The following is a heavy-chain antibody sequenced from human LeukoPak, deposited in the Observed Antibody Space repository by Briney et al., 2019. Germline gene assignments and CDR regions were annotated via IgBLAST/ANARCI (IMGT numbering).Heavy chain of an antibody. Sequence: RPSETLSLTCTVSGGSISSSSYYWGWIRQPPGKGLEWIGSIYHSGSTYYNPSLKSRVIVSLDTSKNQFSLKLTSVTAADTAVYYCAGDTGQYAPGTPGFTRFDPWGQGTLVTVSS. D-gene: IGHD3-10*01. J-gene: IGHJ5*02. V-gene: IGHV4-39*07. CDR1: GGSISSSSYY. CDR3: AGDTGQYAPGTPGFTRFDP. CDR2: IYHSGST.